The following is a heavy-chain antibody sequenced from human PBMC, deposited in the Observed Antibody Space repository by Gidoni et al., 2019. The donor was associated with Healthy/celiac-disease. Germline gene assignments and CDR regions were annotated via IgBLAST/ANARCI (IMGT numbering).Heavy chain of an antibody. Sequence: QVQLVQSGAEVKKPGSSVKVSCKASGGTFSSYAISWVRQAPGQGLEWMGGIIPIFGTANYAQKFQGRVTITADKSTSTAYMELSSLRSEDTAVYYCARDVAGYCSGGSCYSSNWFDPWGQGTLVTVSS. CDR2: IIPIFGTA. V-gene: IGHV1-69*06. CDR3: ARDVAGYCSGGSCYSSNWFDP. CDR1: GGTFSSYA. D-gene: IGHD2-15*01. J-gene: IGHJ5*02.